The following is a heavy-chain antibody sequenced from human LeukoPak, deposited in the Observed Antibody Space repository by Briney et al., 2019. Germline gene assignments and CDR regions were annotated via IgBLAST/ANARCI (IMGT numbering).Heavy chain of an antibody. Sequence: SETLSLTCTVSGGSISSSSHYWGWIRQPPGKGLEWIGSVYYNGDTYYNPSLKSRAITSVDTSRNQFSLRLSAVTAADMAIYYCARHKAYSDYVSDWGQGTLVTVSS. D-gene: IGHD4-11*01. V-gene: IGHV4-39*01. CDR2: VYYNGDT. CDR1: GGSISSSSHY. J-gene: IGHJ4*02. CDR3: ARHKAYSDYVSD.